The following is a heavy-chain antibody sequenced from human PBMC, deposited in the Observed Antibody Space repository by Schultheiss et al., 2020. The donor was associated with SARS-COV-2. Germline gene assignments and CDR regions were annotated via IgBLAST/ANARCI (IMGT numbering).Heavy chain of an antibody. D-gene: IGHD1-7*01. J-gene: IGHJ4*02. CDR2: INHSGST. CDR1: GGSFSGYY. Sequence: SETLSLTCAVYGGSFSGYYWSWIRQPPGKGLEWIGEINHSGSTNYNPSLKSRVTISVDTSKNQFSLKLNSVTAADTAVYYCASPPTEGTTRSLHYWGQGTLVTVSS. CDR3: ASPPTEGTTRSLHY. V-gene: IGHV4-34*01.